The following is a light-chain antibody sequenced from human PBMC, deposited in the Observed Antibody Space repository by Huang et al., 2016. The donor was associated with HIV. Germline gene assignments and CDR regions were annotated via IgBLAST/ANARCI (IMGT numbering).Light chain of an antibody. CDR2: DVS. J-gene: IGKJ1*01. CDR3: QQRSSWPGT. Sequence: EIVLTQSPATLSLSPGERTTLSCRASQSVSSSLAWYQQKPGQAPRLLIYDVSNRATGIPARFSGSGSGTDFTLTISSLEPEDSAVYYCQQRSSWPGTFGQGTKVEVK. V-gene: IGKV3-11*01. CDR1: QSVSSS.